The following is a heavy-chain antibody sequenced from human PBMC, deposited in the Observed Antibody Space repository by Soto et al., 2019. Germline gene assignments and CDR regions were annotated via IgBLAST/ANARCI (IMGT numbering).Heavy chain of an antibody. CDR3: AKDSGSGRYHYYYGMDV. CDR1: GFTFDDYA. J-gene: IGHJ6*02. V-gene: IGHV3-9*01. CDR2: ISWNSGTI. Sequence: EVQLVESGGGLVQPGRSLRLSCAASGFTFDDYAMHWVRQAPGKGLEWVSGISWNSGTIGYADSVKGRFTISRDNAKNXXYLQMNSLRAEDTALYYCAKDSGSGRYHYYYGMDVWGQGTTVTVSS. D-gene: IGHD6-19*01.